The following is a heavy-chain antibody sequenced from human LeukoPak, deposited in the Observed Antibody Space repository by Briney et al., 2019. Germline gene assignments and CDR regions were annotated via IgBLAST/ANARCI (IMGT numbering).Heavy chain of an antibody. CDR3: ARGYYSSSWYSGWFDP. CDR1: GFTFSSYW. V-gene: IGHV3-74*01. D-gene: IGHD6-13*01. CDR2: INSDGSST. Sequence: PGGSLRLSCAASGFTFSSYWMHWVRQAPGKGLVWVSRINSDGSSTSYADPVKGRFTISRDNAKNTLYLQMNSLRAEDTAVYYCARGYYSSSWYSGWFDPWGQGTLVTVSS. J-gene: IGHJ5*02.